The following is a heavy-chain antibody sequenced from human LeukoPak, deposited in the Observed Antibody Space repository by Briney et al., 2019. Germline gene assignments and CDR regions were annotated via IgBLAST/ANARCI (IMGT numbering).Heavy chain of an antibody. CDR3: ARVSHTKKREGYCSGGSCGYYYYMDV. V-gene: IGHV1-2*06. CDR2: INPNSGGT. CDR1: GYTFTGYY. Sequence: GASVKVSCKASGYTFTGYYMHWVRQAPGQGLEWMGRINPNSGGTNYAQKFQGRVTMTRDTSISTAYMELSRLRSDDMAVYYCARVSHTKKREGYCSGGSCGYYYYMDVWGKGTTVTVSS. J-gene: IGHJ6*03. D-gene: IGHD2-15*01.